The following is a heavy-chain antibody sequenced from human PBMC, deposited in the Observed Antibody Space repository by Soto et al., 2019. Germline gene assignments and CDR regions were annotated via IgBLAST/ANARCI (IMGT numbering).Heavy chain of an antibody. D-gene: IGHD6-19*01. J-gene: IGHJ3*02. V-gene: IGHV4-59*01. CDR2: IYYSGST. CDR3: ARDRAYSSGWYSGAFDI. CDR1: GGSISSYY. Sequence: SETLSLTCTVSGGSISSYYWSWIRQPPGKGLECIGYIYYSGSTNYNPSLKSRVTISVDTSKNQFSLKLSSVTAADTAVYYCARDRAYSSGWYSGAFDIWGQGTMVTVSS.